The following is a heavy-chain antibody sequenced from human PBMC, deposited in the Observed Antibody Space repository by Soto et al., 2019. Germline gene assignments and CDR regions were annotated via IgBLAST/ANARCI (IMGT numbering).Heavy chain of an antibody. CDR2: IYYSGST. V-gene: IGHV4-39*01. CDR3: ASLDIVLMVYAIPYYMDV. CDR1: GGSISSSSYY. Sequence: SETLSLTCTVSGGSISSSSYYWGWIRQPPGKGLEWIGSIYYSGSTYYNPSLKSRVTISVDTSKNQFSLRLSSVTAADTAVYYCASLDIVLMVYAIPYYMDVWGKGTTVTVSS. D-gene: IGHD2-8*01. J-gene: IGHJ6*03.